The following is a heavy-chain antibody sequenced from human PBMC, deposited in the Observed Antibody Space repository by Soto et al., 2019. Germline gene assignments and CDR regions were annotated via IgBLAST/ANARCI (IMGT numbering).Heavy chain of an antibody. D-gene: IGHD1-1*01. J-gene: IGHJ4*02. CDR3: ARASLRAPGNWNIDY. CDR2: IWYDGSNK. CDR1: GFTFSSYG. V-gene: IGHV3-33*01. Sequence: PGGSLSLSCAASGFTFSSYGMHWVRQAPGKGLEWVAVIWYDGSNKYYADSVKGRFTISRDNSKNTLYLQMNSLRAEDTAVYYCARASLRAPGNWNIDYWGQGTLVTVSS.